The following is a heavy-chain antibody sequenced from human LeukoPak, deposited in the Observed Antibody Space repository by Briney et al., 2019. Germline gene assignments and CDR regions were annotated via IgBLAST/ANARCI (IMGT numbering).Heavy chain of an antibody. Sequence: GESLKISCKSSGYSFTSYWIAWVRQMPGKGLEWMGIIYPDDSETSYSPSFQGQVTISADKSITTAYLHWSSLKASDTAMYYCASSYYYDSSTYFPTAFDIWGQGTVVTVSS. CDR3: ASSYYYDSSTYFPTAFDI. V-gene: IGHV5-51*01. J-gene: IGHJ3*02. CDR2: IYPDDSET. CDR1: GYSFTSYW. D-gene: IGHD3-22*01.